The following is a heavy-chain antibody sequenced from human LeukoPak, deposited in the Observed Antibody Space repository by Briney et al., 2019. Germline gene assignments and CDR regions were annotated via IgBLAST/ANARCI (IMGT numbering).Heavy chain of an antibody. D-gene: IGHD6-19*01. CDR2: ISSSSSYI. CDR1: GFTFSSYS. CDR3: ARVPGWDSSGWHGEDWFDP. Sequence: GGSLRLSCAASGFTFSSYSMNWARQAPGKGLEWVSSISSSSSYIYYADSVKGRFTTSRDNAKNSLYLQMNSLRAEDTAVYYCARVPGWDSSGWHGEDWFDPWGQGTLVTVSS. V-gene: IGHV3-21*01. J-gene: IGHJ5*02.